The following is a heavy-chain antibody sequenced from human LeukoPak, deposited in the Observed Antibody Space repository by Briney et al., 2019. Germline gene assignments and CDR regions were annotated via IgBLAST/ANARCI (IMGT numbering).Heavy chain of an antibody. CDR3: ARLVGLSTTASY. CDR1: GYTFIGYY. Sequence: ASVKVSCKASGYTFIGYYLHWVRQAPGQGGEWMGWINPTSGGTNYAQKFQDRVTMTSDTSINTAYMELSRLTSDDTAVYYCARLVGLSTTASYWGQGTLVIVSS. CDR2: INPTSGGT. J-gene: IGHJ4*02. D-gene: IGHD5/OR15-5a*01. V-gene: IGHV1-2*02.